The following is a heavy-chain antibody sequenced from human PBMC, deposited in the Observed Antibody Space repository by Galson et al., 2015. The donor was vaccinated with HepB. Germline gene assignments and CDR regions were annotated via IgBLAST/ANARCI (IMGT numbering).Heavy chain of an antibody. CDR3: AREVQSLYYDSSGSFDY. V-gene: IGHV3-7*01. Sequence: SLRLSCAASGFTFSSYWMSWVRQAPGKGLEWVANIKQDGSEKYYVDSVKGRFTISRDNAKNSLYLQMNSLRAEDTAVYYCAREVQSLYYDSSGSFDYWGQGTLVTVSS. D-gene: IGHD3-22*01. CDR2: IKQDGSEK. J-gene: IGHJ4*02. CDR1: GFTFSSYW.